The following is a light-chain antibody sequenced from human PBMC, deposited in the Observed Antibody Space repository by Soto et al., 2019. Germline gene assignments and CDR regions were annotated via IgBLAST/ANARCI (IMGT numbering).Light chain of an antibody. V-gene: IGKV1-13*02. Sequence: AIQMTQPPSSLSASVGDRVTITCRASQGIRNALGWYQQKPGKAPKFLIYDASSLESGVPSRFSGSGSGTEFTLTISSLQSDDFATYYCQQYDSVLGTFGPGTKVDIK. CDR1: QGIRNA. CDR2: DAS. J-gene: IGKJ1*01. CDR3: QQYDSVLGT.